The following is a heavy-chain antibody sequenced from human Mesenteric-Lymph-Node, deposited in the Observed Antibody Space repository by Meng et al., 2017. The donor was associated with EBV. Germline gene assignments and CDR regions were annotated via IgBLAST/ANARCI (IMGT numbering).Heavy chain of an antibody. Sequence: HVQLHESGPGLVKPSQTLSLTCTVSGGSISNSDYYLSWIRQSPGKGLEWIGYIYYSGTTYYNPSLQSRVSMSMDSSRNQFSLKLSSVTAADTAVYYCAREIYCTSASCPFDYWGQGTLVTVSS. V-gene: IGHV4-30-4*01. D-gene: IGHD2-2*01. CDR3: AREIYCTSASCPFDY. J-gene: IGHJ4*02. CDR1: GGSISNSDYY. CDR2: IYYSGTT.